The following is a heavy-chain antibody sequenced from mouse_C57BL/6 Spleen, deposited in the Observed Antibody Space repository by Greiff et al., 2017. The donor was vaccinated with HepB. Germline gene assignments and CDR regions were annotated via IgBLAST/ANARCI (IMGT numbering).Heavy chain of an antibody. D-gene: IGHD3-3*01. CDR1: GFTFSSYA. J-gene: IGHJ3*01. Sequence: EVQLVESGGGLVKPGGSLKLSCAASGFTFSSYAMSWVRQTPEKRLEWVATISDGGSYTYYPDNVKGRFTISRDNAKNNLYLQMSHLKSEDTAMYYCARDGAGALAYWGQGTLVTVSA. V-gene: IGHV5-4*01. CDR2: ISDGGSYT. CDR3: ARDGAGALAY.